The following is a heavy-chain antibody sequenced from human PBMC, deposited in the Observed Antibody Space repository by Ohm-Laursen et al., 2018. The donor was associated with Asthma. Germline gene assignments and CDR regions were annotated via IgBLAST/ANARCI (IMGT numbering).Heavy chain of an antibody. D-gene: IGHD3-3*01. CDR3: ARDVMEWYLPAFDF. CDR2: GGSYYDGGLK. CDR1: GFTFRSYA. Sequence: SLRLSCTASGFTFRSYAMHWVRQAPGEGLEWVAVGGSYYDGGLKYYADSVNGRFTVSRDDSKNTLYLQMNSLRPDDTAVYYCARDVMEWYLPAFDFWGQGTLVTVSS. V-gene: IGHV3-30-3*01. J-gene: IGHJ4*02.